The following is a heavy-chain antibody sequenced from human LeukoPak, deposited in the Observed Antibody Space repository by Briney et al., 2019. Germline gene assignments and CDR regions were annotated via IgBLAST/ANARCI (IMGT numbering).Heavy chain of an antibody. CDR3: AKGPTPRRYFDWLSLSHFDY. D-gene: IGHD3-9*01. Sequence: GGSLRLSCAVSGFTFSSYWMSWVRQAPGKGLEWVANIKQDGSEKYYVDSVKGRFTISRDNAKNSLYLQMNSLRAEDTAVYYCAKGPTPRRYFDWLSLSHFDYWGQGTLVTVSS. CDR2: IKQDGSEK. V-gene: IGHV3-7*01. J-gene: IGHJ4*02. CDR1: GFTFSSYW.